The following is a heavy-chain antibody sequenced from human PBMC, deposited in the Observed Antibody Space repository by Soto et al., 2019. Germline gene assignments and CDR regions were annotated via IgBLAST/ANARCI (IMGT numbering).Heavy chain of an antibody. D-gene: IGHD6-13*01. CDR1: GGSISSYY. V-gene: IGHV4-59*01. CDR3: ARVPRVAAAGNFRFDY. J-gene: IGHJ4*02. CDR2: NYYSGST. Sequence: SETLSLTCTVSGGSISSYYWSWIRQPPWSRLEWLGYNYYSGSTNYNPPLKSRVTISVDTSKNQFSLKLSSVTAADTAVYYCARVPRVAAAGNFRFDYWGQGTLVTVSS.